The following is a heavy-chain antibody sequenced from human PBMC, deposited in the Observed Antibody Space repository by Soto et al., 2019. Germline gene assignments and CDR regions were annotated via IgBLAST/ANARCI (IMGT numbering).Heavy chain of an antibody. CDR3: ARDSGYSYGPWWFDP. D-gene: IGHD5-18*01. CDR1: GYTFTSYG. Sequence: APVKVSCKASGYTFTSYGISWVRQAPGQGLEWMGWISAYNGNTNYAQKLQGRVTMTTDTSTSTAYMELRSLRSDDTAVYYCARDSGYSYGPWWFDPWGQGTLLTVSS. J-gene: IGHJ5*02. V-gene: IGHV1-18*01. CDR2: ISAYNGNT.